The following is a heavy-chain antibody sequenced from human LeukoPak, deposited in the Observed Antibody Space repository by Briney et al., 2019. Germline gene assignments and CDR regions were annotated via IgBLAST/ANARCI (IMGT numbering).Heavy chain of an antibody. CDR3: ARGGEGQRITIFGVRKNNWFDP. V-gene: IGHV4-34*01. D-gene: IGHD3-3*01. Sequence: SETLSLTCAVYGGSFSGYYWSWIRQPPGKGLEWIGEINHSGSTNYNPSLKSRVTISVDTSKNQLSLKLSSVTAADTAVYYCARGGEGQRITIFGVRKNNWFDPWGQGTLVTVSS. CDR1: GGSFSGYY. CDR2: INHSGST. J-gene: IGHJ5*02.